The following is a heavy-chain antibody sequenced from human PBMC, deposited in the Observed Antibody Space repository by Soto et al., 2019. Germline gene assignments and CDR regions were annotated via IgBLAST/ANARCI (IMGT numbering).Heavy chain of an antibody. Sequence: QVQLVQSGAEVKKPGSSVKVSCKASGGTFSSYAISWVRQAPGQGLEWMGGIIPIFGTANYAQKFQGRVTITADESTSTAYMELSSLRSEDTAVYYCALLWFGDPTDGGWFDPWGQGTLVTVSS. CDR3: ALLWFGDPTDGGWFDP. CDR2: IIPIFGTA. J-gene: IGHJ5*02. CDR1: GGTFSSYA. D-gene: IGHD3-10*01. V-gene: IGHV1-69*12.